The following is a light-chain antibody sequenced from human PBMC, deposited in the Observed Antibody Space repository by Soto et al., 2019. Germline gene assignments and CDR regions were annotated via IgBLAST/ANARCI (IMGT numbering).Light chain of an antibody. V-gene: IGLV1-40*01. CDR3: QHSDISLTLIV. CDR2: GNR. J-gene: IGLJ1*01. Sequence: QLVLTQPPSVSGAPAQRVTISCTWSSSNIGAGYDVHWYQSLPVTAPKLLIYGNRNRPSGVPDRFSGSKSGTSASLSITGLPADDEADYYCQHSDISLTLIVFGTGHNVTVL. CDR1: SSNIGAGYD.